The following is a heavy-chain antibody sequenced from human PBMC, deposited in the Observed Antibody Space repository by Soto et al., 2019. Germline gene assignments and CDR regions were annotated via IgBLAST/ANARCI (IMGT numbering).Heavy chain of an antibody. D-gene: IGHD2-15*01. CDR3: ARELEVVVAAISYYYMDV. V-gene: IGHV4-4*02. CDR2: IYHSGST. Sequence: SETLSVTCAVSSGSISSSDWWSWVRQPPGKGLEWIGEIYHSGSTNYNPALKSRVTISVDKSKNQFSLKLSSVTAADTAVDYCARELEVVVAAISYYYMDVWGKGTTVT. J-gene: IGHJ6*03. CDR1: SGSISSSDW.